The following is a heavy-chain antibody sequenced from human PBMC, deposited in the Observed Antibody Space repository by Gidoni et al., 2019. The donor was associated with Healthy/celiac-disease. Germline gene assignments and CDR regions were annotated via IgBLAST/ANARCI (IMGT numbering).Heavy chain of an antibody. CDR2: LYHSGRT. D-gene: IGHD3-22*01. CDR3: ARAVPTYYYDSSGYYCH. CDR1: GYSRSSGYY. Sequence: QVQLQESGPGLVKPSETLALTCTVAGYSRSSGYYWGWIRQPPGKGLEWIGRLYHSGRTYYTPSLKIRVTISVDTSKNPFSLKLSSVTAADTAVYYCARAVPTYYYDSSGYYCHWGQGTLVTVSS. J-gene: IGHJ4*02. V-gene: IGHV4-38-2*02.